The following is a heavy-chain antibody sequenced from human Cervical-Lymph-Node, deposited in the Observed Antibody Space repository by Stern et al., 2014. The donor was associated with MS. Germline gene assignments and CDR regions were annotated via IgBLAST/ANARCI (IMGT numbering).Heavy chain of an antibody. D-gene: IGHD3-10*01. V-gene: IGHV2-5*01. Sequence: QITLKESGPTLVKPTQTLTLTCTFSGFSLTTHGLGVGWIRQPSGEALECLSCVYWIDEKHYSPSLKSRLSITKDTSNNQVVLTMTNMDPVDTATYYCARRTEFFDYWGQGLLVTVSS. CDR1: GFSLTTHGLG. CDR2: VYWIDEK. CDR3: ARRTEFFDY. J-gene: IGHJ4*02.